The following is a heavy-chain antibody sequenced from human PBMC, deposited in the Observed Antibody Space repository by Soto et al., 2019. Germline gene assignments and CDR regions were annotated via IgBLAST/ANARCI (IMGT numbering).Heavy chain of an antibody. V-gene: IGHV3-48*01. Sequence: GGSLRLSCAASGFTFSSYTMNWVHQAPGKGLEWVSCISSSSRTIYYADSLKGRFTISRDNAKNSLYLQMSSLRAEDTAVYYCVRDRSSTRRDFDYWGQGALVTVSS. CDR2: ISSSSRTI. J-gene: IGHJ4*02. CDR3: VRDRSSTRRDFDY. CDR1: GFTFSSYT. D-gene: IGHD2-2*01.